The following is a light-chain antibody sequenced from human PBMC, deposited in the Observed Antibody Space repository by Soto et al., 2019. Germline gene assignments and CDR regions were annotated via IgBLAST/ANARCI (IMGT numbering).Light chain of an antibody. V-gene: IGKV3-15*01. Sequence: EIVMTQSPATLSVSPGERATLSCMASQSVSSNLAWYQQKPGQAPRLLIYGASTRATGIPARFSGSGSGTDFTLTISRLEPEDFAVYYCQQYGSSRFAFGGGTKVDIK. CDR3: QQYGSSRFA. J-gene: IGKJ4*01. CDR1: QSVSSN. CDR2: GAS.